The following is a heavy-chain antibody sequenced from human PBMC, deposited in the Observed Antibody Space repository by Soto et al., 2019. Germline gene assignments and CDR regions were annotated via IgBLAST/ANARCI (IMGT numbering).Heavy chain of an antibody. V-gene: IGHV5-10-1*01. CDR1: GDSFAGYW. J-gene: IGHJ4*02. CDR2: IDPSDSQT. CDR3: ARQIYDSDSGPNFKYYFDS. D-gene: IGHD3-22*01. Sequence: GESLTISGKGSGDSFAGYWMTWVLQMPGKGLEWMGRIDPSDSQTYYSPSFRGHVTISAAKSITTVFLQWSSLRASDTAMYYCARQIYDSDSGPNFKYYFDSWGQGTLVTVSS.